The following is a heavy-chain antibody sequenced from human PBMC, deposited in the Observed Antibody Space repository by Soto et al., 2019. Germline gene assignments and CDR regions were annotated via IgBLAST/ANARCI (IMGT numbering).Heavy chain of an antibody. CDR1: GYTFTSYG. Sequence: QVQLVQSGAEVKKPGASVKVSCKASGYTFTSYGISWVRQAPGQGLEWMGRISAYNGNTNYAQKLQGRVTMTTDTSTSTAYMELRSLRSDDTAVYYCAIQVNPNYYYYGMDVWGQGTTVTVTS. J-gene: IGHJ6*02. V-gene: IGHV1-18*04. D-gene: IGHD1-1*01. CDR2: ISAYNGNT. CDR3: AIQVNPNYYYYGMDV.